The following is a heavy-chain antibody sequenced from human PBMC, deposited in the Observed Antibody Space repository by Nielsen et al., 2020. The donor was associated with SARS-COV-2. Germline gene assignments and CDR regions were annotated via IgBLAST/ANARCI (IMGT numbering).Heavy chain of an antibody. V-gene: IGHV3-9*01. CDR3: AKDMGPVIWYFDL. Sequence: GGSLRLSCAASGFTFDDYAMYWVRQAPGKGLEWVSGISWNSGSIGYADSVKGRFTISRDNAKNSLYLQMNSLRAEDTALYYCAKDMGPVIWYFDLWGRGTLVTVSS. CDR2: ISWNSGSI. CDR1: GFTFDDYA. J-gene: IGHJ2*01. D-gene: IGHD3-10*01.